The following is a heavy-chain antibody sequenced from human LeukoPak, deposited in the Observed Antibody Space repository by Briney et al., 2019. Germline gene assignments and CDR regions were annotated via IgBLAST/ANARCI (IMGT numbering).Heavy chain of an antibody. J-gene: IGHJ1*01. CDR1: GFTFSSYA. CDR3: ATYSTLNARGFQH. V-gene: IGHV3-7*01. CDR2: IKYDGSET. Sequence: GRSLRLSCAASGFTFSSYAMHWVRQAPGKGLEWVANIKYDGSETYYVDSVKGRFTISRDNGKNSLYVQMNSLSVEDTAVYYCATYSTLNARGFQHWGQGTLVIVSS. D-gene: IGHD2/OR15-2a*01.